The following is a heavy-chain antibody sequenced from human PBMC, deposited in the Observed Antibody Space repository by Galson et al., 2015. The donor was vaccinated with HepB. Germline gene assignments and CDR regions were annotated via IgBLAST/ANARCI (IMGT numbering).Heavy chain of an antibody. Sequence: SLRLSCAASGFTFSSYGMHWVRQAPGKGLEWVAVVWSNATIKYYADSVKGRFTISRDNSKNILYLQMDNLRARDTAIYYCTAYYYDSNNSAVDVWGQGTMVTVSS. V-gene: IGHV3-33*01. D-gene: IGHD3-22*01. CDR1: GFTFSSYG. CDR3: TAYYYDSNNSAVDV. J-gene: IGHJ3*01. CDR2: VWSNATIK.